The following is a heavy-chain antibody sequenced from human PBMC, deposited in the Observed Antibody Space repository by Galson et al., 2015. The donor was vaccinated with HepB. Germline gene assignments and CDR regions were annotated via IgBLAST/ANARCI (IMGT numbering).Heavy chain of an antibody. D-gene: IGHD6-6*01. CDR1: GFIFSSHG. CDR3: ARAGVFSSIAARPDYFDY. J-gene: IGHJ4*02. CDR2: ISYDGSNK. V-gene: IGHV3-30*03. Sequence: SLRLSCAASGFIFSSHGMHWVRQAPGKGLEWVALISYDGSNKYYADSAKGRFTISRDNSKKILYLQMNSLRAEDTAVYYCARAGVFSSIAARPDYFDYWGQGTLVTVSS.